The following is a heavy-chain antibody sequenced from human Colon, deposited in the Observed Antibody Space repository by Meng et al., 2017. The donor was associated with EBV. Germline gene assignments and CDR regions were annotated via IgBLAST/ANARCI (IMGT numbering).Heavy chain of an antibody. CDR2: IDDSGST. Sequence: QLQRQGSGPGLLNPSGTLSLTCGVSGVSIISNIRWTWVRQPPGKVLEWIGDIDDSGSTNYNPSLNSRISISLDKSKNHFSLKVNSVTAADTAVYYCARGKQDAWELLAYWGQGALVTVSS. CDR1: GVSIISNIR. D-gene: IGHD1-26*01. V-gene: IGHV4-4*02. J-gene: IGHJ4*02. CDR3: ARGKQDAWELLAY.